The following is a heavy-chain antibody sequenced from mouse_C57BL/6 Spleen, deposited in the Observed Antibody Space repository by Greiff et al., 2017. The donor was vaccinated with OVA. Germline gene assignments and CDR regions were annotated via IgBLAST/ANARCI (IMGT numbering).Heavy chain of an antibody. D-gene: IGHD1-1*01. CDR2: IDPSDSET. CDR1: GYTFTSYW. J-gene: IGHJ2*01. Sequence: QVQLKQPGAELVRPGSSVKLSCKASGYTFTSYWMHWVKQRPIQRLEWIGNIDPSDSETHYNQKFKDKATLTVDKSSSTAYMQLSSLTSEDSAVYYCARPALCGSGSYCFDYWGQGTTLTVSA. V-gene: IGHV1-52*01. CDR3: ARPALCGSGSYCFDY.